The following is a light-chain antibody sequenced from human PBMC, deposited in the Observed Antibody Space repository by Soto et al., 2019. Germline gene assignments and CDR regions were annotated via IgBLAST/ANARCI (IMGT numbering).Light chain of an antibody. J-gene: IGLJ1*01. CDR1: SSDVGAYNY. Sequence: ALTQPASVSGSPGQSITISCTGTSSDVGAYNYVSWYQQHPGEAPKLIIYGVTNRPSGVSYRFSGSKSDYTASLTISGLQAEDEADYYCSSYSTSFFYVFGTGTKVTVL. CDR2: GVT. CDR3: SSYSTSFFYV. V-gene: IGLV2-14*01.